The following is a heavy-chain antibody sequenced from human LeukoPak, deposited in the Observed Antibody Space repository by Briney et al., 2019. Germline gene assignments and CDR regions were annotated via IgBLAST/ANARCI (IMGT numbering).Heavy chain of an antibody. V-gene: IGHV3-49*04. Sequence: PGGSVRLFCTACRLRFGDYGMLCVRQAPGKGLEGVSFIRRKGGGGTTEYAATVKDRFTISRDDSKIIAYMQMNSLKTEDSGVYYCSPMYYFDSCGYYFWGQGTLVTVSS. D-gene: IGHD3-22*01. CDR3: SPMYYFDSCGYYF. J-gene: IGHJ4*02. CDR2: IRRKGGGGTT. CDR1: RLRFGDYG.